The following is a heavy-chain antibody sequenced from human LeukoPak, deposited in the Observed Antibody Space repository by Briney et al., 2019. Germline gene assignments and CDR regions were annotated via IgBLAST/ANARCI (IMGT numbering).Heavy chain of an antibody. V-gene: IGHV3-7*01. CDR3: ARDGTYYDFWSDPNYYYYYGMDV. CDR1: GFNFGTFW. CDR2: IKPDGGEI. J-gene: IGHJ6*02. Sequence: QAGGSLRLSCAASGFNFGTFWMHWVRQAPGKGLEWVANIKPDGGEIYYVDSVKGRFTISRDNAKNSLFLQMNSLRAEDTAVYYCARDGTYYDFWSDPNYYYYYGMDVWGQGTTVTVSS. D-gene: IGHD3-3*01.